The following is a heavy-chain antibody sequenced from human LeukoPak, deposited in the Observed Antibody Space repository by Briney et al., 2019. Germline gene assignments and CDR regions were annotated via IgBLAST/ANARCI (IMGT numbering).Heavy chain of an antibody. Sequence: GGSLRLSCAASGFTFSRYWMHWVRQAPGKGLVWVSRIKSDGNTNYADSVKGRITISRDNAKSTVSLQMTSLRAEDTGVYFCARAPSEIGGYYPEYFRHWGQGTLVTVSS. CDR3: ARAPSEIGGYYPEYFRH. V-gene: IGHV3-74*01. J-gene: IGHJ1*01. CDR1: GFTFSRYW. D-gene: IGHD3-22*01. CDR2: IKSDGNT.